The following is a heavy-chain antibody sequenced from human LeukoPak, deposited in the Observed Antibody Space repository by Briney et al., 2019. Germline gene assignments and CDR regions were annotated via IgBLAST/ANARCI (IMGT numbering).Heavy chain of an antibody. CDR1: GGSIRSHY. D-gene: IGHD1/OR15-1a*01. Sequence: SETLSLTCTVSGGSIRSHYWNWVRQPAGKGLEWIGRIYRSGYTNDNPFLKSRITMSVDMSKNQFSLRLNSVTAADTAVYYCARGEHSVDSWGQGRLVTVSS. J-gene: IGHJ4*02. V-gene: IGHV4-4*07. CDR3: ARGEHSVDS. CDR2: IYRSGYT.